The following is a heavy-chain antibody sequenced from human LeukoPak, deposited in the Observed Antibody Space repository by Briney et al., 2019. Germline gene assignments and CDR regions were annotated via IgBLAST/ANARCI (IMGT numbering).Heavy chain of an antibody. J-gene: IGHJ4*02. CDR2: ISGSGGST. V-gene: IGHV3-23*01. D-gene: IGHD4-17*01. Sequence: GGSLRLSCAASGFTFSSYAMSWVRQAPGKGLEWVSAISGSGGSTYYADSVKGRLTISRDNSKNTLYLQMNSLRAEDTAVYYCAKGITVTTDFDYWGQGTLVTVSS. CDR1: GFTFSSYA. CDR3: AKGITVTTDFDY.